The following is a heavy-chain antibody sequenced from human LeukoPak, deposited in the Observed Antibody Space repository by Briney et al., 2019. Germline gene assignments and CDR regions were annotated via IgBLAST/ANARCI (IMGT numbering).Heavy chain of an antibody. CDR3: ARVLHAPYLIDS. V-gene: IGHV4-38-2*02. CDR2: VFRLQTVRT. D-gene: IGHD2-8*01. CDR1: DSSITSTYY. J-gene: IGHJ4*02. Sequence: PSETLSLTCTVSDSSITSTYYWAWFRQPPGKGLEWIATVFRLQTVRTFNNPSLESRVTMSLDPSQSQFSLNLTSVTAADTALYFCARVLHAPYLIDSWGQGNLVTVSS.